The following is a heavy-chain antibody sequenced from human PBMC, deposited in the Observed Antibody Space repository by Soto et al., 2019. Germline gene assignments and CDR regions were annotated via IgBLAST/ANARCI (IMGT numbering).Heavy chain of an antibody. D-gene: IGHD2-21*01. V-gene: IGHV5-51*01. CDR1: GYSFTSYW. J-gene: IGHJ3*02. CDR2: IYPGDSDT. CDR3: ASSRCGGDCLDAFDI. Sequence: PGESLKISCKGSGYSFTSYWIGWVRQMPGKGLEWMGIIYPGDSDTRYSPSFQGQVTISADKSISTAYLQWSSLKASDTAMYYCASSRCGGDCLDAFDIWGQGTMVTVSS.